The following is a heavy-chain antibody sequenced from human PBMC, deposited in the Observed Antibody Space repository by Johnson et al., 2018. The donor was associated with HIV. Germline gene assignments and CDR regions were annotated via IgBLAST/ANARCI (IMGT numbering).Heavy chain of an antibody. J-gene: IGHJ3*02. CDR1: GFIFSSYG. CDR2: IRFDGSNK. V-gene: IGHV3-30*02. D-gene: IGHD4-17*01. CDR3: AREDLYGAGPDAFDI. Sequence: QVQLVESGGGVVQRGGSLRLACAASGFIFSSYGMHWVRQAPGKGLEWVAFIRFDGSNKFYADSVKGRFTLSRDNSKNTLYLQMNSLKADDTAIYYCAREDLYGAGPDAFDIWGQGTMVTVSS.